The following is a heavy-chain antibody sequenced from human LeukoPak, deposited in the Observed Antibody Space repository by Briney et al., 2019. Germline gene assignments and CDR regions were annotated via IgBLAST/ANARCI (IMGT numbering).Heavy chain of an antibody. D-gene: IGHD2-15*01. CDR2: ISYDGSNK. V-gene: IGHV3-30*03. Sequence: PGGSLRLSCAASGFTFSSYGTHWVRQAPGKGLEWVAVISYDGSNKYYADSVNGRFTISRDNSKNALYLQMNSLRAEDTAVYYCAGIYCGGGTCYLNSPLETNFDYWGQGTLVTVSS. CDR1: GFTFSSYG. CDR3: AGIYCGGGTCYLNSPLETNFDY. J-gene: IGHJ4*02.